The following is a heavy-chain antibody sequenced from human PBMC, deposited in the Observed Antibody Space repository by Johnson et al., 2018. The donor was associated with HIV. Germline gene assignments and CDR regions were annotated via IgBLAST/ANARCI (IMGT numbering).Heavy chain of an antibody. V-gene: IGHV3-73*02. Sequence: VQLVESGGGLVQPGGSLKLSCAASGFFFSGSAMHWVRQASGKGLEWVGRIRSKANNYATTYAESRKGRCTISRDDSKNTAYLQMNSLKTEDTAVYYCSYAFDIWGQGTMVTVSS. J-gene: IGHJ3*02. CDR2: IRSKANNYAT. CDR1: GFFFSGSA. CDR3: SYAFDI.